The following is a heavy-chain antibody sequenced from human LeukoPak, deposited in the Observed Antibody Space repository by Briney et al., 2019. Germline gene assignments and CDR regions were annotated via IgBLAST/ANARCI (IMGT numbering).Heavy chain of an antibody. J-gene: IGHJ4*02. V-gene: IGHV1-2*02. CDR3: ARDPSGSGSLRGPFDY. CDR1: GYTFTGYY. CDR2: INPNSGGT. D-gene: IGHD3-10*01. Sequence: GASVKVSCKASGYTFTGYYMHWVRQAPGQGLEWMGWINPNSGGTNYAQKFRGRVTMTRDTSISTAYMELSRLRSDDTAVYYCARDPSGSGSLRGPFDYWGQGTLVTVSS.